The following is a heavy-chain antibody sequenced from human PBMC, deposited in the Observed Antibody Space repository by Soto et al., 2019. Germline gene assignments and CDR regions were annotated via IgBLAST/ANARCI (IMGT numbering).Heavy chain of an antibody. CDR3: ARADDYPKPFDP. CDR1: GGSISSGDYY. J-gene: IGHJ5*02. CDR2: IYYSGST. Sequence: SETLSLTCTVSGGSISSGDYYWSWIRQPPGKGLEWIGYIYYSGSTYYNPSLKSRVTISVDTSKNQFSLKLSSVTAADTAVYYCARADDYPKPFDPWGQGTLVTVSS. D-gene: IGHD4-17*01. V-gene: IGHV4-30-4*01.